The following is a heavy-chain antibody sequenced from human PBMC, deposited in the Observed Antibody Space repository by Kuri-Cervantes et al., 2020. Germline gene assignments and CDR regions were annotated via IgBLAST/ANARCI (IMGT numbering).Heavy chain of an antibody. J-gene: IGHJ6*02. Sequence: GGSLRLSCAASGFTFSNYWMHWVRQAPGKGLVWVARINTDGSYRNYTDSVKGRFTISRDNADNTLYLQMNSLRAEDTAVYYCTRDSYDSLRYYGMDVWRQGTTVTVSS. CDR1: GFTFSNYW. D-gene: IGHD3-3*01. CDR2: INTDGSYR. CDR3: TRDSYDSLRYYGMDV. V-gene: IGHV3-74*01.